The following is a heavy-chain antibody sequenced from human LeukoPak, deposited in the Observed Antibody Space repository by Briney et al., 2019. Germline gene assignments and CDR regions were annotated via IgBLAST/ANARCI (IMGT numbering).Heavy chain of an antibody. CDR1: GGTFSSYA. CDR2: IIPIFGTA. V-gene: IGHV1-69*13. J-gene: IGHJ3*02. D-gene: IGHD2-2*02. CDR3: ARDSVVVSAAILADAFDI. Sequence: ASVKVSCKASGGTFSSYAISWVRQAPGQGLEWMGGIIPIFGTANYAQKFQGRVTITADESTSTAYMELSSLRSEDTAVYYCARDSVVVSAAILADAFDIWGQGTMVTVSS.